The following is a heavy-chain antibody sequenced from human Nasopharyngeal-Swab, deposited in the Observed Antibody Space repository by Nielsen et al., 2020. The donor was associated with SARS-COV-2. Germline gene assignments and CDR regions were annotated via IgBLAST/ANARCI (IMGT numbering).Heavy chain of an antibody. J-gene: IGHJ4*02. CDR1: GFSLSSYW. V-gene: IGHV3-74*01. CDR3: TRDTFGPTDS. Sequence: GGSLRLSCAASGFSLSSYWMHWVRQAPGKGLSWVSRINPDGNTINYADSVKGRFTISRDTAKNTLYLQMSSLRVEETAVYYCTRDTFGPTDSWGQGTLVTVSS. D-gene: IGHD2/OR15-2a*01. CDR2: INPDGNTI.